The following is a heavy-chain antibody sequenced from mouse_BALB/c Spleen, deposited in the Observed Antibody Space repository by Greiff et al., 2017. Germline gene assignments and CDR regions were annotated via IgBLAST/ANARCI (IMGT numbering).Heavy chain of an antibody. CDR1: GFNFKDYY. Sequence: VQLQQSGAELVRPGALVKLSCKASGFNFKDYYMHWVKQRPEQGLEWIGWIDPENGNTIYDPKFQGKASITADTSSNTAYLQLSSLTSEDTAVYYCARRGYDDAMDYWGQGTSVTVSS. V-gene: IGHV14-1*02. CDR2: IDPENGNT. CDR3: ARRGYDDAMDY. J-gene: IGHJ4*01. D-gene: IGHD2-2*01.